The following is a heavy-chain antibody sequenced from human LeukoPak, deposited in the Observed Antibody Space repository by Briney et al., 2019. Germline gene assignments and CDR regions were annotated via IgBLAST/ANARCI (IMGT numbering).Heavy chain of an antibody. V-gene: IGHV4-31*03. CDR1: GGSISSGGYY. CDR3: ARAVLWFGELSGYYFDY. D-gene: IGHD3-10*01. J-gene: IGHJ4*02. CDR2: IYYSGST. Sequence: SETLSLTCIVSGGSISSGGYYWSWIRQHPGKGLEWIGYIYYSGSTYYNPSLKSRVTISVDTSKNQFSLKLSSVTAADTAVYYCARAVLWFGELSGYYFDYWGQGTLVTVSS.